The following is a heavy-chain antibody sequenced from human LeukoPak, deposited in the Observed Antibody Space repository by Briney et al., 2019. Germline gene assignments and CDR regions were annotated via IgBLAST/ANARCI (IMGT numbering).Heavy chain of an antibody. CDR1: GFTFSSYD. J-gene: IGHJ4*02. CDR2: IGTAGDT. D-gene: IGHD6-6*01. CDR3: AKDGMYSSSSSYYFDY. Sequence: GGSLRLSCAASGFTFSSYDMHWVRQPTGKGLEWVSAIGTAGDTYYSDSVKGRFTISREDAKNSLYLQMNNLRAEDTAVYYCAKDGMYSSSSSYYFDYWGQGTLVTVSS. V-gene: IGHV3-13*01.